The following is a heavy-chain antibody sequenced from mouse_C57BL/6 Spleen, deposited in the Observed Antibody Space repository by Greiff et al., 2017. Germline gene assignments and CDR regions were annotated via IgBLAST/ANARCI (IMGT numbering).Heavy chain of an antibody. CDR2: IYPGDGDT. CDR3: ADFYCSNFGWFAY. CDR1: GYAFSSSW. Sequence: QVQLQQSGPELVKPGASVKISCKASGYAFSSSWMNWVKQRPGKGLEWIGRIYPGDGDTNYNGKFKGKATLTADKSSSTAYLQLSSLPSEDSAVYFCADFYCSNFGWFAYWGQGTLVTVSA. V-gene: IGHV1-82*01. J-gene: IGHJ3*01. D-gene: IGHD2-5*01.